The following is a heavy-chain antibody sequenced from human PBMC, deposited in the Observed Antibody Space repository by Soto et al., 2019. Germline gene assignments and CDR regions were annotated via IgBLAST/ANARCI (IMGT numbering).Heavy chain of an antibody. D-gene: IGHD3-10*01. V-gene: IGHV3-9*01. J-gene: IGHJ6*02. CDR3: XXDHYGSXXYGMDV. Sequence: EVQLVESGGGLVQPGRSLRLSCAASGFRFEDYAMHWVRQAPGKGLEWVSGIAWNSDIIGYVDSVKGRFTISRDNGKXXXXXXXXXXXXXXXXXXXXXXDHYGSXXYGMDVWGQGTTVTVSS. CDR1: GFRFEDYA. CDR2: IAWNSDII.